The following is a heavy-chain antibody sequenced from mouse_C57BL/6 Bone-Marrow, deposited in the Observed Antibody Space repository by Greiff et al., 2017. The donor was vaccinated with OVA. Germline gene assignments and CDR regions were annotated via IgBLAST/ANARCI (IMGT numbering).Heavy chain of an antibody. Sequence: EVQRVESEGGLVQPGSSMKLSCTASGFTFSDYYMAWVRQVPEKGLEWVANINYDGSSTYYLDSLKSRFIISRDNAKNILYLQMSSLKSEDTATYYCARETGLTFAYWGQGTLVTVSA. CDR1: GFTFSDYY. D-gene: IGHD4-1*01. V-gene: IGHV5-16*01. J-gene: IGHJ3*01. CDR2: INYDGSST. CDR3: ARETGLTFAY.